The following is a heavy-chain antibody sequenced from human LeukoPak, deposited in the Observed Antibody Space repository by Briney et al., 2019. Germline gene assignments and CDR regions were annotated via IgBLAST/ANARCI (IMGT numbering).Heavy chain of an antibody. CDR3: AGGEADYYGSGSYYPYYYYYGMDV. CDR2: IWYDGSNK. J-gene: IGHJ6*02. Sequence: PGRSLRLSCAASGFTFSSYGMHWDRQAPGKGLEWVAVIWYDGSNKYYADSVKGRFTISRDNSKNTLYLQMNSLRAEDTAVYYCAGGEADYYGSGSYYPYYYYYGMDVWGQGTTVTVSS. D-gene: IGHD3-10*01. CDR1: GFTFSSYG. V-gene: IGHV3-33*01.